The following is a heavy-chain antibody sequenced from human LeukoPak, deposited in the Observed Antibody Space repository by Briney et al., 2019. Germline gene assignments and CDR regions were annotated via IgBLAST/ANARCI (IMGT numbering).Heavy chain of an antibody. D-gene: IGHD2-8*02. CDR1: GFTFSTFA. CDR3: AKYCQVLLPFDS. Sequence: GGSLRLSCAASGFTFSTFAMIWVRQPPGKGLEWVSSIFLSGGEIHYADSVRGRFTISRDNSKSTLSLKINSLRAEETAIYYCAKYCQVLLPFDSWGQGTLVTVSS. J-gene: IGHJ4*02. CDR2: IFLSGGEI. V-gene: IGHV3-23*01.